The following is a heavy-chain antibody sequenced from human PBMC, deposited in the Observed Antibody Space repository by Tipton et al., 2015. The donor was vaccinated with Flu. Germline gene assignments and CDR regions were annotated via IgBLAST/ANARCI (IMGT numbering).Heavy chain of an antibody. Sequence: TLSLTCTISGGSISSGDYYWSWIRQSPGKGLEWLGYIYHSGNTYYNPSLNSRITITVDASKNQFSLKLSSVTAADTAVYYCARDTNYYDNGIDNWGQGTLVPVSS. CDR1: GGSISSGDYY. D-gene: IGHD3-22*01. CDR2: IYHSGNT. CDR3: ARDTNYYDNGIDN. J-gene: IGHJ4*02. V-gene: IGHV4-30-4*01.